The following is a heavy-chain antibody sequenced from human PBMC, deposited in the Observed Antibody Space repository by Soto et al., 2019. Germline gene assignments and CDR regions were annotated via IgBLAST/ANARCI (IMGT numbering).Heavy chain of an antibody. CDR1: GGTFSSYA. Sequence: QVQLVQSGAEVKKPGSSVKVSCKASGGTFSSYAISWVRQAPGQGLEWMGGIIPMFGTADYAQRFQGRVTTTAXXXTXXAYMELSSLRSEDTAVYYCARHSSSTNYYYYGMDVWGQGTTVTVSS. V-gene: IGHV1-69*12. CDR2: IIPMFGTA. J-gene: IGHJ6*02. CDR3: ARHSSSTNYYYYGMDV. D-gene: IGHD6-6*01.